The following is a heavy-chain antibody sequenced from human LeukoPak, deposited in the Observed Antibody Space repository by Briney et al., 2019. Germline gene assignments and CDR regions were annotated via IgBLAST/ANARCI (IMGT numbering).Heavy chain of an antibody. CDR2: IISIFGTA. CDR1: GGTFSSYA. V-gene: IGHV1-69*06. J-gene: IGHJ4*02. D-gene: IGHD6-19*01. Sequence: ASVKVSCKASGGTFSSYAISWVRQAPGQGLEWMGGIISIFGTANYAQKFQGRVTITADKSTSTAYMELSSLRSEDTAVYYCARVSSGWYPDYWGQGTLVTVSS. CDR3: ARVSSGWYPDY.